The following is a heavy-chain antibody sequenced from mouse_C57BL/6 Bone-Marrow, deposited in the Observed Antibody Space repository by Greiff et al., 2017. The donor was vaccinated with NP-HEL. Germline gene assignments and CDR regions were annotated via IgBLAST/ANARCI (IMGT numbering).Heavy chain of an antibody. V-gene: IGHV7-3*01. D-gene: IGHD1-1*01. CDR1: GFTFTDYY. Sequence: EVKLVESGGGLVQPGGSLSLSCAASGFTFTDYYMSWVRQPPGKALEWLGFIRNKANGYTTEYSASVQGRFTISRDNSQSILYLQMNALRAEDSATYYCARSSYYYGSSSLFAYWGQGTLVTVSA. CDR3: ARSSYYYGSSSLFAY. CDR2: IRNKANGYTT. J-gene: IGHJ3*01.